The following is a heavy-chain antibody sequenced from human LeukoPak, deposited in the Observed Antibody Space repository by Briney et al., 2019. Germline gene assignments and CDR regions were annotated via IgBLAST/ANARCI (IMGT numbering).Heavy chain of an antibody. V-gene: IGHV4-39*01. CDR1: GGSMRSSSFY. CDR3: ARRPYYWSSREDLDY. D-gene: IGHD3-22*01. Sequence: PSETLSLTCTVSGGSMRSSSFYWSWIRQPPGKGLEWIGSIYYSANTNYNPSRKSRVTISVGTSKHQFSQNLSSVTAADTAVYYCARRPYYWSSREDLDYWGQGTLVTVSS. J-gene: IGHJ4*02. CDR2: IYYSANT.